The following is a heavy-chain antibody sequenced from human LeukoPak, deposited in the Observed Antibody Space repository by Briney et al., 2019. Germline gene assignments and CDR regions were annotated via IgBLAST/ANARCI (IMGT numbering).Heavy chain of an antibody. CDR3: AKAPVTTCSGAYCYPFDY. V-gene: IGHV3-23*01. J-gene: IGHJ4*02. Sequence: GGSLRLSCEASGFSFPYAMSWVRQGPGKGLEWVSAISVSGNTYHADSVKGRFTISRDSSKNTLYLQMNSLRAGDAAVYYCAKAPVTTCSGAYCYPFDYWSQGTLVTVSS. D-gene: IGHD2-15*01. CDR2: ISVSGNT. CDR1: GFSFPYA.